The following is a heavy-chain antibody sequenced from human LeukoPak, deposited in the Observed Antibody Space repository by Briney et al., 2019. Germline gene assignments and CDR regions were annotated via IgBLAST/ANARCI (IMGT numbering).Heavy chain of an antibody. CDR1: GFTFSSYG. J-gene: IGHJ6*03. Sequence: GGSLRLSCAASGFTFSSYGMHWVRPAPGKGRGWGVFIRYDGSNKYYADSVKGPFTISRDNSKNTLYLQMNSLRAEDTAVYYCARAGEEYVWGSYRYGLGSYYYYYMDVWGKGTTVTVTS. V-gene: IGHV3-30*02. D-gene: IGHD3-16*02. CDR3: ARAGEEYVWGSYRYGLGSYYYYYMDV. CDR2: IRYDGSNK.